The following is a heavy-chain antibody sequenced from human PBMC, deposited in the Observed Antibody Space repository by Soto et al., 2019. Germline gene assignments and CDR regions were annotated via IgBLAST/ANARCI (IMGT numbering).Heavy chain of an antibody. D-gene: IGHD4-17*01. CDR3: AMPMTTDSY. CDR1: GFTFSSDG. J-gene: IGHJ4*02. V-gene: IGHV3-30*03. CDR2: ISYDGSDK. Sequence: GGSLRLSCADSGFTFSSDGMHWFRQARGKVLERVAGISYDGSDKYYVDSVNVRFTISRDNSKNTLYLQMNSLRAEDTAVYYCAMPMTTDSYWGQGTLVTVSS.